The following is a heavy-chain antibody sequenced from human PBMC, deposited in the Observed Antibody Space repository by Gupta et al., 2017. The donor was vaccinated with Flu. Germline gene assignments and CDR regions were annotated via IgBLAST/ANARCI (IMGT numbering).Heavy chain of an antibody. CDR2: IKQDGSEK. Sequence: WVANIKQDGSEKYYVDSVKGRFTISRDNAKNSLYLQMNSLRAEDTAVYYCARDGPRNLEWLLSSYYYYYMDVWGKGTTVTVSS. J-gene: IGHJ6*03. D-gene: IGHD3-3*01. V-gene: IGHV3-7*01. CDR3: ARDGPRNLEWLLSSYYYYYMDV.